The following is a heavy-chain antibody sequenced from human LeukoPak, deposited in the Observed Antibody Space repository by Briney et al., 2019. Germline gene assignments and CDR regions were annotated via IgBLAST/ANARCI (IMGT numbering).Heavy chain of an antibody. J-gene: IGHJ4*02. D-gene: IGHD3-22*01. CDR1: GFTFSSYW. V-gene: IGHV3-74*01. Sequence: PGGSLRLSCTASGFTFSSYWMHWVRHAPGKELVWVSRINTDGSSTSYADSVKGRFTISRDNAKNTLYLQMNSLRAEDTAVYYCAREMVADSSGYYDYWGQGTLVTVSS. CDR2: INTDGSST. CDR3: AREMVADSSGYYDY.